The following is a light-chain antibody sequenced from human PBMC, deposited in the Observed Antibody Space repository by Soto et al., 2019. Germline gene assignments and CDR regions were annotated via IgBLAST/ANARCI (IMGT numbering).Light chain of an antibody. CDR3: QQYNSYWT. V-gene: IGKV1-5*03. CDR1: QSISSW. CDR2: KAS. J-gene: IGKJ1*01. Sequence: IKLTQSPSTLSSSVADRVTITCRASQSISSWLAWYQQKPGKAPKLMIDKASSLESGVPSRFSGSGSGTEFTLTISGLRRDDFATYYCQQYNSYWTFGQGT.